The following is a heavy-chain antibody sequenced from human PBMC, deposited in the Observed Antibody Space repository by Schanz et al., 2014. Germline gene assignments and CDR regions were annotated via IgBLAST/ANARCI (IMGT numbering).Heavy chain of an antibody. J-gene: IGHJ6*03. CDR2: IHTGSGNT. D-gene: IGHD3-22*01. V-gene: IGHV1-3*04. CDR3: ASGEARGTSSEVVIGPMDV. Sequence: QVQLVQSGAEAKKPGASVKASCKASGYTFAGHAVHWVRQAPGQGPEWVGWIHTGSGNTKYSQKFEGRVTITRDTSTGIVYMELSRLRSEDTAVFFCASGEARGTSSEVVIGPMDVWGKGTTVIVSS. CDR1: GYTFAGHA.